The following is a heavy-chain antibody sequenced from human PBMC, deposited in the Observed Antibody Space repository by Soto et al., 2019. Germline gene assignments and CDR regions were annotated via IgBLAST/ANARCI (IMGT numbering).Heavy chain of an antibody. CDR1: GGSISSYY. V-gene: IGHV4-59*01. CDR2: VYYSGST. Sequence: PSETLSLTCTVSGGSISSYYWSWIRQPPGKGLEWIGYVYYSGSTNYHPSLKSRVTISVDTSKNQFSLKLSSVTAADTAVYYCGRERLMVRGVIRPYYYYGMDVWGQGTTVTVSS. J-gene: IGHJ6*02. D-gene: IGHD3-10*01. CDR3: GRERLMVRGVIRPYYYYGMDV.